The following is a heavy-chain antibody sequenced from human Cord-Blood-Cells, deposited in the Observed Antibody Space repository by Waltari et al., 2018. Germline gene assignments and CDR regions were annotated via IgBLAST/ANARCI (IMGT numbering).Heavy chain of an antibody. Sequence: QVQLVESGGGWVKPGGSLRLSCAAAGSTFSDDYMSWIRQAPGKGLEWVSYISSSSSYTNSADSVKGRFTISRDNAKNSLYLQMNSLSAEDTAVYYCARLGMGVQSFDYWGQGTLVTVSS. J-gene: IGHJ4*02. D-gene: IGHD7-27*01. CDR1: GSTFSDDY. CDR3: ARLGMGVQSFDY. V-gene: IGHV3-11*05. CDR2: ISSSSSYT.